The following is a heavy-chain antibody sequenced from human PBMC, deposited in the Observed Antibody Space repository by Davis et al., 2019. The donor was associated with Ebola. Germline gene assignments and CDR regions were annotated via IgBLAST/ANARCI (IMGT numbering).Heavy chain of an antibody. CDR3: AKDLGTSGIVDY. D-gene: IGHD1-1*01. J-gene: IGHJ4*02. V-gene: IGHV3-30*18. Sequence: GGSLRLSCAASGFTFSSYGMHWVRQAPGKGLEWVAVISYDGSNKYYADSVKGRFTISRDNSKNTQYLQMNGLRAEDSAIYYCAKDLGTSGIVDYWGQGTLVTVS. CDR2: ISYDGSNK. CDR1: GFTFSSYG.